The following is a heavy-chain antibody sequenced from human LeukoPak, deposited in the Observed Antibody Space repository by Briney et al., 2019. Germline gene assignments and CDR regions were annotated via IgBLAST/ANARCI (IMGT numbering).Heavy chain of an antibody. CDR2: IIPIFGTA. CDR3: ARDKGDILTVYKVYYSYGMDV. Sequence: SVKVSCKASGGTFSSYAISWVRQAPGQGLEWMGGIIPIFGTANYAQKFQGRVTITADESTSTAYMELSSLRSEDTAVYYCARDKGDILTVYKVYYSYGMDVWGKGTTVTVSS. CDR1: GGTFSSYA. V-gene: IGHV1-69*01. J-gene: IGHJ6*04. D-gene: IGHD3-9*01.